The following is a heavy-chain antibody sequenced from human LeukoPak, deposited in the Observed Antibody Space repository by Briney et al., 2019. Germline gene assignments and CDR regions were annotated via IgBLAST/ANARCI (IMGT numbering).Heavy chain of an antibody. CDR2: IKQDGSEK. V-gene: IGHV3-7*01. CDR3: ARECGAECGELLNWFDP. Sequence: PGGSLRLSCAASGFTFSSYWMSWVRQAPGKGLEWVANIKQDGSEKYYVDSVKGRFTISRDNAKNTLYLQMNSLRAEDTAVYYCARECGAECGELLNWFDPWGQGTLVTVSS. J-gene: IGHJ5*02. CDR1: GFTFSSYW. D-gene: IGHD1-26*01.